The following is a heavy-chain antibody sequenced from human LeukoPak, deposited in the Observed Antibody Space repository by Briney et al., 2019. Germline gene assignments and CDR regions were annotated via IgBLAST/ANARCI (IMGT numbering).Heavy chain of an antibody. CDR1: GGSFSGYY. CDR3: ARIRGSSPDY. V-gene: IGHV4-34*01. D-gene: IGHD6-13*01. Sequence: PSETLSLTCAVYGGSFSGYYWSWIRQPPGKGLEWIGEINHSGSTNYNPSLKSRVTISVDTSKNQFSLKLSSVTAADTAVYYCARIRGSSPDYWGQGTLVTVSS. CDR2: INHSGST. J-gene: IGHJ4*02.